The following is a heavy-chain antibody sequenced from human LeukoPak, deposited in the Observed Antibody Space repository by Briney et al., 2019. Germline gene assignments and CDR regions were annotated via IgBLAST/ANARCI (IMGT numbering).Heavy chain of an antibody. CDR2: IGTAGDT. J-gene: IGHJ4*02. V-gene: IGHV3-13*01. CDR1: GFTFSSYD. CDR3: ARGHDYGDFVDY. Sequence: AGGSLRLSCAASGFTFSSYDMHWVRQATGKGLEWVSAIGTAGDTYYPGSVKGRFTISRENAKNSLYLQMNSLRAGDTAVYYCARGHDYGDFVDYWGQGTLVTVSS. D-gene: IGHD4-17*01.